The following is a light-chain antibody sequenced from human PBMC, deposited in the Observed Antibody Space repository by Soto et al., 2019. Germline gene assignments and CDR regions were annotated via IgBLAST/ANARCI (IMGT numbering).Light chain of an antibody. CDR3: QQYASSPFT. V-gene: IGKV3-20*01. CDR1: RSVTSNY. J-gene: IGKJ2*01. Sequence: EIVLTQSPGTLSLSPGERATLSCRASRSVTSNYLGWYQQKPGQAPRLLIYGASSRSTGIPDRFSGSESGTDFNPTVSRPEPEDCALYYYQQYASSPFTFCKGTQLEI. CDR2: GAS.